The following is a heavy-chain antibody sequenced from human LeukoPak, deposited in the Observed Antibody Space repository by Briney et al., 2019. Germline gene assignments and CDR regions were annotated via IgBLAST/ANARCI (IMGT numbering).Heavy chain of an antibody. D-gene: IGHD6-13*01. CDR1: GDSISNSRYY. Sequence: PSETLSLTCTVSGDSISNSRYYWGWIRQPPGKGLDWIASTYYGGSTFYNPSLKSRVTISVDTSKNQFSLTLSSVTAADTAVYYCARQVLGSSSWYWFDPWGQGTLVTVSS. CDR3: ARQVLGSSSWYWFDP. J-gene: IGHJ5*02. V-gene: IGHV4-39*01. CDR2: TYYGGST.